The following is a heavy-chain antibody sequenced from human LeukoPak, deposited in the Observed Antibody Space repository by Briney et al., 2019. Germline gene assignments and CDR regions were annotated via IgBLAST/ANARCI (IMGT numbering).Heavy chain of an antibody. CDR1: GYTFTSYD. CDR2: MNPNSGNT. V-gene: IGHV1-8*01. CDR3: ARAIAVAGTLFLKCNWFDP. D-gene: IGHD6-19*01. J-gene: IGHJ5*02. Sequence: ASAKVSCKASGYTFTSYDINWVRQATGQGLEWMGWMNPNSGNTGYAQKFQGRVTMTRNTSISTAYMELSSLRSEDTAVYYCARAIAVAGTLFLKCNWFDPWGQGTLVTVSS.